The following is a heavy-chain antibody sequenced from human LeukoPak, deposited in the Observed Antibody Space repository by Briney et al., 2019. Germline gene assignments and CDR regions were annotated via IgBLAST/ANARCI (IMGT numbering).Heavy chain of an antibody. D-gene: IGHD2-15*01. V-gene: IGHV3-33*08. J-gene: IGHJ4*02. Sequence: PGGSLRLSCAASGFTFSSYGMHWVRQAPGKGLDWVAIIWYDGSNKYYADSVKGRFIISKDNSKNTLYLQMNSLRAEDTAVYYCATHHSTKGFDYWGQGTLVTVSS. CDR1: GFTFSSYG. CDR3: ATHHSTKGFDY. CDR2: IWYDGSNK.